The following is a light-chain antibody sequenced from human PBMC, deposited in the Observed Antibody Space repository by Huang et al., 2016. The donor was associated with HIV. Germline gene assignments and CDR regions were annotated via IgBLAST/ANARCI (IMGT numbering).Light chain of an antibody. V-gene: IGKV3-15*01. Sequence: EIVMTQSPATLSVSPGERATLSCRASQSVGSNFAWYPQRRGQAPRLLRYAASTRATGIPARFSGSGSGTEFTLTVSSLQSEDFAVYYCQQHNSWPRTFGQGTRV. CDR2: AAS. J-gene: IGKJ1*01. CDR1: QSVGSN. CDR3: QQHNSWPRT.